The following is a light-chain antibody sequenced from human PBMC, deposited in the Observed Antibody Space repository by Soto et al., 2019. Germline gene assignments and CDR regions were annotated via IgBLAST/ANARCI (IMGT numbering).Light chain of an antibody. CDR1: QSVSSNF. J-gene: IGKJ3*01. CDR2: GAS. V-gene: IGKV3-20*01. CDR3: QQYGTSPPGVT. Sequence: DIVLTQSPGTLSLSPVERATLSFRASQSVSSNFLAWYQQKPGQAPRLLIYGASKRATGIPDRFSGSGSETDFTLTISGLEPEDFAVYYCQQYGTSPPGVTFGPGTKVDIK.